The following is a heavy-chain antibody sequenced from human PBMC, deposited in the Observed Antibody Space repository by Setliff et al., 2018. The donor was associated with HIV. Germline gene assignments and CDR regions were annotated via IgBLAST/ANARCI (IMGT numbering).Heavy chain of an antibody. V-gene: IGHV4-59*11. Sequence: SETLSLTCTVSGGSIGTHYWTWIRQPPGRGLEWIGYVDYTGLTVYNPSLKSRVTLSVDTSENQYSLKLTSLIAADTAVYYCARSLAYCSGGGCSSGNYYYMDVWGKGTTVTVSS. J-gene: IGHJ6*03. D-gene: IGHD2-15*01. CDR3: ARSLAYCSGGGCSSGNYYYMDV. CDR1: GGSIGTHY. CDR2: VDYTGLT.